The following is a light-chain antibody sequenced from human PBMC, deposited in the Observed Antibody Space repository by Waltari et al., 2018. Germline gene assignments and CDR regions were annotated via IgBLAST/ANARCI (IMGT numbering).Light chain of an antibody. CDR1: SSDVGGYNY. J-gene: IGLJ3*02. CDR2: EVS. V-gene: IGLV2-8*01. CDR3: SSYAGSNWV. Sequence: QSALTQPPSASGSPGQSVSISCTGTSSDVGGYNYVSWYQHHPGKAPKLMIYEVSKRPSGVPDRSSGSKSDNTAFLTVAGLHAEDEADYCCSSYAGSNWVFGGGTKLTVL.